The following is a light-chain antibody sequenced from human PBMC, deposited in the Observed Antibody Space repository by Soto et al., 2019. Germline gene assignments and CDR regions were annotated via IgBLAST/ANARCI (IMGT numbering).Light chain of an antibody. J-gene: IGKJ3*01. CDR1: QSISSN. V-gene: IGKV3-15*01. CDR3: QQYNNWPFT. CDR2: GAS. Sequence: EIVMTQSPATLSVSPGERATLSCRASQSISSNLAWYQQKHGQAPRLLIYGASTRATGIPATFSGSGSGTEFALTISSLQSEDFAVYYCQQYNNWPFTFGAGTKVDIK.